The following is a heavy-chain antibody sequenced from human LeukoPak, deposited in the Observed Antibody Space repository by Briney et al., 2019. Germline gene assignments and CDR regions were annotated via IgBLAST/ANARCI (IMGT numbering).Heavy chain of an antibody. CDR2: ISSSGSTI. V-gene: IGHV3-48*03. CDR1: GFTFSRYE. Sequence: GGSLRLSCAASGFTFSRYEMNWVRQAPGKGLEWVSYISSSGSTIYYADSVKGRFTISRDNAKNSLYLQMNSLRAEDTAVYYCAELGITMIGGVWGKGTAVTISS. J-gene: IGHJ6*04. CDR3: AELGITMIGGV. D-gene: IGHD3-10*02.